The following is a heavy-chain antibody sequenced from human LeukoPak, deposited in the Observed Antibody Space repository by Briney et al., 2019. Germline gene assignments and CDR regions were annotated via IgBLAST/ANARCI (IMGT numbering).Heavy chain of an antibody. CDR3: ARHANSGYDSDFDY. D-gene: IGHD5-12*01. J-gene: IGHJ4*02. Sequence: GEPLQISCKGSGSRFTSYWIGWVRQLPGKGLEWLGIIYPGDSDTTYSTSFQGQVTISADKSISTAYLQWSSLKAADTSMYNCARHANSGYDSDFDYWGQGTLVAVSS. CDR2: IYPGDSDT. V-gene: IGHV5-51*01. CDR1: GSRFTSYW.